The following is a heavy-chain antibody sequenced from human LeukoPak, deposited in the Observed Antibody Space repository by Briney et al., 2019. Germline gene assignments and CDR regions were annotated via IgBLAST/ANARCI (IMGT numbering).Heavy chain of an antibody. Sequence: GGSLRLSCAASGFTFRSHWMHWVRQAPGKGLVWVSRVKGDGSFTNYADSVYGRFTISRDNAKNTLYLHMHSLRVEDTAVYYCVRDGDDFNFDYWGQGGLVTVSS. D-gene: IGHD5-24*01. J-gene: IGHJ4*02. CDR2: VKGDGSFT. CDR3: VRDGDDFNFDY. CDR1: GFTFRSHW. V-gene: IGHV3-74*01.